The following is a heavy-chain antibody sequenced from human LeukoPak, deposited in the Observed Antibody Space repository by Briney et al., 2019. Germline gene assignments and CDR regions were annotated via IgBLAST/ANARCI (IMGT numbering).Heavy chain of an antibody. V-gene: IGHV3-7*05. Sequence: PGGSLRLSCASSGFTFSNYWMSWVRQAPGKGLEWVANIKEDGSEKDYVDSVKGRFTISRDNAKNSLYLQMNSLRAEDTARYYCARDWGAAGLWDYWGQGTLVTVSS. CDR2: IKEDGSEK. CDR3: ARDWGAAGLWDY. J-gene: IGHJ4*02. CDR1: GFTFSNYW. D-gene: IGHD6-13*01.